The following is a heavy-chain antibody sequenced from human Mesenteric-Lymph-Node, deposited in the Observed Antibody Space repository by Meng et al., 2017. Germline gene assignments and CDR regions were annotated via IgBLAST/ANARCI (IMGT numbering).Heavy chain of an antibody. J-gene: IGHJ4*02. V-gene: IGHV1-8*03. CDR2: MNPNSGNT. Sequence: ASVKVSCKASGYTFTSYDINWVRQATGQGLEWMGWMNPNSGNTGYAQKFQGRVTITRNTSISTAYMELSRLRSDDTAVYYCARFFGVAVAGPTWGQGTLVTVSS. CDR3: ARFFGVAVAGPT. CDR1: GYTFTSYD. D-gene: IGHD6-19*01.